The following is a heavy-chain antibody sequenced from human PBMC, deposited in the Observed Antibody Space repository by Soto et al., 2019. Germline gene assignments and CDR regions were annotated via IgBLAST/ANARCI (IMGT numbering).Heavy chain of an antibody. CDR2: IIPIFGTA. J-gene: IGHJ4*02. CDR1: GGTFSSYA. Sequence: QVQLVQSGAEVKKPGSSVKVSSKASGGTFSSYAISWVRQAPGQGLEWMGGIIPIFGTANYAQKFQGRVTITADESTSTAYMELSSLRSEDTAVYYCASPVNCISTSCPIDYWGQGTLVTVSS. V-gene: IGHV1-69*12. CDR3: ASPVNCISTSCPIDY. D-gene: IGHD2-2*01.